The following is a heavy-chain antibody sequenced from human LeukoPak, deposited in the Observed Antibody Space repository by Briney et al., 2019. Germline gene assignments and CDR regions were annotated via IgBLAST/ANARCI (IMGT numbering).Heavy chain of an antibody. D-gene: IGHD3-3*01. V-gene: IGHV3-30*02. CDR1: GFTFSSYG. CDR2: IRYDGSNK. J-gene: IGHJ6*03. CDR3: AKGEQITIFGGPYYYYYMDV. Sequence: GGSLRLSCAASGFTFSSYGMHWVRQAPGKGLEWVAFIRYDGSNKYYADSVKGRFTISRDNSKNTLYLQMNSLRAEDTAVYYCAKGEQITIFGGPYYYYYMDVWGKGTTVTVSS.